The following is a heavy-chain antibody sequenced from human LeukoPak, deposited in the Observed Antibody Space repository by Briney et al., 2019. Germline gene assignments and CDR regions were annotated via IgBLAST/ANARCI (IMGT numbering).Heavy chain of an antibody. CDR3: ARDREMATITGY. Sequence: ASVKVSCKSSGYTFTSYGISWVRQAPGQGLEWMGWISAYNGNTNYAQKLQGRVTMTTDTSTSTAYMELRSLRSDDTAVYYCARDREMATITGYWGQGTLVTVSS. CDR2: ISAYNGNT. J-gene: IGHJ4*02. CDR1: GYTFTSYG. V-gene: IGHV1-18*01. D-gene: IGHD5-24*01.